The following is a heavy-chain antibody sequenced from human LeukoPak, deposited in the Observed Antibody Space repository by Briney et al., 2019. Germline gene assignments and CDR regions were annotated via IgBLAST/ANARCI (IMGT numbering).Heavy chain of an antibody. Sequence: ASVKVSCKASGYTFTSYYMHWVRQAPGQGLEWMGIINPSGGSTSYAQKFQGRVTMTRDMSTSTVYMELSSLRSEDTAVYYCAPYYYDSSGYFIPGYWGQGTLVTVSS. CDR1: GYTFTSYY. CDR3: APYYYDSSGYFIPGY. J-gene: IGHJ4*02. D-gene: IGHD3-22*01. V-gene: IGHV1-46*01. CDR2: INPSGGST.